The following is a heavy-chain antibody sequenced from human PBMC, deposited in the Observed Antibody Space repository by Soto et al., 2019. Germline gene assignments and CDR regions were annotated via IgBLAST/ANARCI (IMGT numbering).Heavy chain of an antibody. Sequence: EVPLSESGGGLVQPGGSLRLSCAASGFTFSSYAMSWVHQAPGKGQEWVSAISGSGGGTYYPDSVKGRFTISRDNSKNTLYLQMNSLRDEDGAVYYCANDLPNGGHWDEGSEGYYGMDVWGQGTTVTVSS. D-gene: IGHD3-10*01. CDR3: ANDLPNGGHWDEGSEGYYGMDV. J-gene: IGHJ6*02. CDR2: ISGSGGGT. V-gene: IGHV3-23*01. CDR1: GFTFSSYA.